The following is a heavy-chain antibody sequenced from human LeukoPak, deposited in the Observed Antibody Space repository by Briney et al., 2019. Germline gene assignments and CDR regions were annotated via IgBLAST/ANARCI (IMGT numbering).Heavy chain of an antibody. CDR3: ARDWGNDYSNGFHSWFDP. Sequence: PSETLSLTCTVSDGSISSSSYYWGWIRQPPGKGLEWIGSIYYSGSTYYNPSLKSRVTISVDTSKNQFSLKLSSVTAADTAVYYCARDWGNDYSNGFHSWFDPWGQGTLVTVSS. CDR2: IYYSGST. CDR1: DGSISSSSYY. J-gene: IGHJ5*02. V-gene: IGHV4-39*07. D-gene: IGHD4-11*01.